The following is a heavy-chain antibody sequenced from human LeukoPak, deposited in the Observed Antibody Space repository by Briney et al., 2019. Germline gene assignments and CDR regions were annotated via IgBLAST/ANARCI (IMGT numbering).Heavy chain of an antibody. CDR2: INQDGSEK. CDR1: GFPFSSHW. Sequence: GGSLRLSCAASGFPFSSHWLSWFRQSPGKGLEWVAHINQDGSEKHYVDSVKGRFTISRDNARNSQYLQINSLRAEDTAVYYCARDRGYGDYVGSYWGQGTLVTVSS. D-gene: IGHD4-17*01. V-gene: IGHV3-7*01. J-gene: IGHJ4*02. CDR3: ARDRGYGDYVGSY.